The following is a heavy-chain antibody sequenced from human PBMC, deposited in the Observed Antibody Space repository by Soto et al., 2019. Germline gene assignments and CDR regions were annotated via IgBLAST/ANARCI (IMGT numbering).Heavy chain of an antibody. CDR2: VTGSGSST. CDR1: GFTFSTFA. CDR3: ANHLPHPDSYFYYMDV. V-gene: IGHV3-23*01. Sequence: GGSLRLSCAASGFTFSTFAMSWVRQAPGKGLEWVSAVTGSGSSTYYADSVKGRFTISRDNSKNTLYLQMNSPRAEDTAIYYCANHLPHPDSYFYYMDVWGKGTTVTVSS. J-gene: IGHJ6*03.